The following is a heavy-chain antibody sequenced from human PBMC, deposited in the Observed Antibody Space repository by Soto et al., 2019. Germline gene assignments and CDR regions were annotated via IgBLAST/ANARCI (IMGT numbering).Heavy chain of an antibody. V-gene: IGHV4-59*01. CDR3: ARGTCRGGDCYWTKKWLDP. D-gene: IGHD2-21*02. Sequence: QVQLQESGPGQVRPSETLSLTCTISGGSISSYYWSWIRQSPGKGLEWIGYVYYNGVTKYNPSLKSRVTISADTSNNQFSLKLRSVSAADTAVYYCARGTCRGGDCYWTKKWLDPWGRGTLVTVSS. CDR2: VYYNGVT. CDR1: GGSISSYY. J-gene: IGHJ5*02.